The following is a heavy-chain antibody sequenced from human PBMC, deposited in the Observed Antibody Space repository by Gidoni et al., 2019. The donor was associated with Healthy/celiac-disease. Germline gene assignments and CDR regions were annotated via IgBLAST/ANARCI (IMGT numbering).Heavy chain of an antibody. CDR2: ISYDGSNK. V-gene: IGHV3-30*18. J-gene: IGHJ6*02. Sequence: QVQLVESGGGVVQPGRSLRLSCAASGFTFRRYGMTWVRQAPGKGLEWVAVISYDGSNKYYADAVKVRFTISRDNSKNTLYLQMNSLRAEDTAVYYCAKDGYSSSSPYYYYYGMDVWGQGTTVTVSS. D-gene: IGHD6-6*01. CDR1: GFTFRRYG. CDR3: AKDGYSSSSPYYYYYGMDV.